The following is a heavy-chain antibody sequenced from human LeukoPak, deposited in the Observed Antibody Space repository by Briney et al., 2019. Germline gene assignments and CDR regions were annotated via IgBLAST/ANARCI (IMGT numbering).Heavy chain of an antibody. J-gene: IGHJ4*02. CDR2: IYSGGNT. CDR3: ARRAGEYSHPYDY. V-gene: IGHV3-53*01. Sequence: GGSLRLSCTVSGFTVSSNSWSWVRQAPGKGLEWVSFIYSGGNTHSSDSVKGRFTISTDNSKNTLYLQMNSLRAEDTAIYYCARRAGEYSHPYDYWGQGTLVTVSS. CDR1: GFTVSSNS. D-gene: IGHD2-15*01.